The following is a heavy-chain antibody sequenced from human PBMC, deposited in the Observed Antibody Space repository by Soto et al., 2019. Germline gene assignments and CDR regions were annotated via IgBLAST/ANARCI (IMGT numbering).Heavy chain of an antibody. CDR2: IYYSGST. CDR1: GGSISSSSYY. J-gene: IGHJ5*02. Sequence: SETLSLTCTVSGGSISSSSYYWGWIRQPPGKGLEWIGSIYYSGSTYYNPSLKSRVTISVNTSKNQFSLKLSSVTAADKAVYYCAKIAARVGNWFDPWGQGTLVTVSS. D-gene: IGHD6-6*01. V-gene: IGHV4-39*01. CDR3: AKIAARVGNWFDP.